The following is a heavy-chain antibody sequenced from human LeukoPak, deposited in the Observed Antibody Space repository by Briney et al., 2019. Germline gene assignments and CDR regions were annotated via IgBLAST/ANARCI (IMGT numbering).Heavy chain of an antibody. J-gene: IGHJ4*02. Sequence: ASVKVSCKVSGYTLTELSMHWVRQAPGKGLEWMGGFDPEDGETIYAQKFQGRVTMTEDTSTDTAHMELSSLRSEDTAVYYCATTTGYSSSWLHYWGQGTLVTVSS. CDR3: ATTTGYSSSWLHY. V-gene: IGHV1-24*01. D-gene: IGHD6-13*01. CDR1: GYTLTELS. CDR2: FDPEDGET.